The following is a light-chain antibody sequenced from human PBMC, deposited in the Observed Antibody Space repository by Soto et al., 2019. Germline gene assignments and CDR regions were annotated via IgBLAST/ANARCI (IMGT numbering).Light chain of an antibody. CDR2: AAS. CDR3: LQHKTYPQT. Sequence: DIQMTQSPSSLSASVGDRVTITCRASQGIRKDLGWYQQKPGKAPKRLIYAASSLQSGVPSRFSGSGSGTEFTLTISSLQPEDFATYYCLQHKTYPQTFGQGTKVEVK. J-gene: IGKJ1*01. V-gene: IGKV1-17*01. CDR1: QGIRKD.